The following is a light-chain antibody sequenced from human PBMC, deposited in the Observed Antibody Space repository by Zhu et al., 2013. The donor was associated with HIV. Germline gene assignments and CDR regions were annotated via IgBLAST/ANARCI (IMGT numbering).Light chain of an antibody. J-gene: IGLJ3*02. CDR3: SSYTINTLQL. V-gene: IGLV1-40*01. CDR1: SSNIGAGYD. Sequence: QSVLTQPPSVSGAPGQRVTISCTGSSSNIGAGYDVHWYQQLPGTAPKLLIYSNHQRPSGVSNRFSGSKSGNTASLTISGLQAEDEGDYYCSSYTINTLQLFGGGTKVTVL. CDR2: SNH.